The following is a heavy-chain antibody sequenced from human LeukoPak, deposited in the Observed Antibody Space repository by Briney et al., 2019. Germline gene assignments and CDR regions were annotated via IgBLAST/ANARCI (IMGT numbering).Heavy chain of an antibody. CDR1: EYTFNIYD. CDR3: AVHLPGDYLDR. J-gene: IGHJ4*02. Sequence: ASVKVSCKASEYTFNIYDINWVRQATGQGLEWMGRMNPDSGNTGFPQKFQGRVTMTRNTSITTAYMELSSLRSEDTAVYYCAVHLPGDYLDRWGQGTLVTVSS. CDR2: MNPDSGNT. V-gene: IGHV1-8*01.